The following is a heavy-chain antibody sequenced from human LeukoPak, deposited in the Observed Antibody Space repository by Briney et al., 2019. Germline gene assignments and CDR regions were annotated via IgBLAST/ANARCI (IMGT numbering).Heavy chain of an antibody. CDR2: ISVSGGST. CDR3: ARAVRAPGTPENGFDL. Sequence: GETLRLSCAASGFTFSSYGMSWVRQAPAKGLELVSAISVSGGSTYYADSVKDRLTIYRDNSMDTLYLQMNSLREEDMGFYFCARAVRAPGTPENGFDLWGQGTMVTVSS. D-gene: IGHD6-13*01. J-gene: IGHJ3*01. CDR1: GFTFSSYG. V-gene: IGHV3-23*01.